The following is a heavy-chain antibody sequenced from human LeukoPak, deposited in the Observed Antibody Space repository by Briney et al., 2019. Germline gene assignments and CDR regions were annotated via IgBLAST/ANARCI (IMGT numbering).Heavy chain of an antibody. CDR3: ARRLTQYDCFDP. D-gene: IGHD2-2*01. CDR2: TYYRSTWYN. Sequence: SQTLSLTCAISGDSVSSNSVTWNWIRQSPSRGLEWLGRTYYRSTWYNDYAVSVRGRLTVNPDTSKNQFSLHLNSVTPEDTAVYYCARRLTQYDCFDPWGQGILVTVSS. CDR1: GDSVSSNSVT. V-gene: IGHV6-1*01. J-gene: IGHJ5*02.